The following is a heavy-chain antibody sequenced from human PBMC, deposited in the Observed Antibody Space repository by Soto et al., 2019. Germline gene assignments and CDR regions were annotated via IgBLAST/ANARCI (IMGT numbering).Heavy chain of an antibody. Sequence: EVQVAEAGGGLIQPGGSLRPSVAVLGFSFNPYWWNWVRQAPGKGLGWVANIKGDGKEKNYVDPVRGRFTISRDNAGNSLYLDIHSLTVEDTAVYYCARAGSHGGMDVWGQGTTVTV. J-gene: IGHJ6*02. V-gene: IGHV3-7*01. CDR2: IKGDGKEK. CDR3: ARAGSHGGMDV. CDR1: GFSFNPYW.